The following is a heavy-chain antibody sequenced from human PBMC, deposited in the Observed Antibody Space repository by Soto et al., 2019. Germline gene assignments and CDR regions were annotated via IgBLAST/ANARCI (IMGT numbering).Heavy chain of an antibody. CDR1: GFNFGVFW. CDR2: INQDGSEK. D-gene: IGHD6-13*01. V-gene: IGHV3-7*01. CDR3: ARASSPDQTAAGVGTY. J-gene: IGHJ4*02. Sequence: EVQLVESGGGLVQPGGSLRLSCAASGFNFGVFWMGWVRQAPGKGLEWVADINQDGSEKYYVDSVKGRFTISRDNAKTSLNLQMISLTADDTAVDYCARASSPDQTAAGVGTYWGQGTLVTVSS.